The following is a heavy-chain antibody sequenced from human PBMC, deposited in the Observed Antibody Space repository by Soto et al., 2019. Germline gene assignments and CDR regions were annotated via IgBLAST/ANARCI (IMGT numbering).Heavy chain of an antibody. J-gene: IGHJ3*02. CDR3: ASGAYSSSWYVAFDI. CDR2: IYTSGST. D-gene: IGHD6-13*01. V-gene: IGHV4-4*07. CDR1: GGSISSYY. Sequence: QVQLQESGPGLVKPSETLSLTCTVSGGSISSYYWSWIRQPAGKGLEWIGRIYTSGSTNYNPSLKSRVTMSVDTSKNQCSLKLSSVTAADTAVYYCASGAYSSSWYVAFDIWGQGTMVTVSS.